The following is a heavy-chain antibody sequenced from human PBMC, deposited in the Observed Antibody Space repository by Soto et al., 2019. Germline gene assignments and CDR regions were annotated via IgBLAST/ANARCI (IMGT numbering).Heavy chain of an antibody. CDR3: VRGMASFYYMDV. Sequence: PGGSLRLSCAASGFTFTSHAMNWVRQAPGKGLEWVSCISSDGRAVYYADSVKRRFTISRDDAKNSVYLQMNSLRVEDTAAYYCVRGMASFYYMDVWGKGTTVTVSS. D-gene: IGHD6-6*01. CDR1: GFTFTSHA. V-gene: IGHV3-48*01. J-gene: IGHJ6*03. CDR2: ISSDGRAV.